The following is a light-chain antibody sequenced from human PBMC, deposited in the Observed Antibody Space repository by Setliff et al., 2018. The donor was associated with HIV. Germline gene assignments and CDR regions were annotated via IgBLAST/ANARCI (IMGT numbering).Light chain of an antibody. V-gene: IGLV2-23*02. Sequence: QSALTQPASVSGSPGQSITIPCTGTSSNVGHYNLVSWYQQHPGNAPKLIVYEVDKRPSGVSSRFSGSKSGNTASLAISGLQAEDEADYYCCSYSGSSTFIFGGGTKGTVL. CDR3: CSYSGSSTFI. CDR2: EVD. J-gene: IGLJ2*01. CDR1: SSNVGHYNL.